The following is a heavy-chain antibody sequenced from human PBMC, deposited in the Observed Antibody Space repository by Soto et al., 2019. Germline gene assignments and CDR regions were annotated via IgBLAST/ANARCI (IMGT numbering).Heavy chain of an antibody. V-gene: IGHV3-33*01. CDR2: IWYDGSKK. J-gene: IGHJ4*02. CDR3: AIVGVKGGAGYFDY. D-gene: IGHD2-15*01. Sequence: QVQLVESGGGVVQPGRSLRLSCAASGFTFNTYGMHWVRQAPGKGLEWVAIIWYDGSKKYYADSVKGRFTISRDNFNNTLYLQMNSLGTDDTAVYYCAIVGVKGGAGYFDYWGQGTLVTVSS. CDR1: GFTFNTYG.